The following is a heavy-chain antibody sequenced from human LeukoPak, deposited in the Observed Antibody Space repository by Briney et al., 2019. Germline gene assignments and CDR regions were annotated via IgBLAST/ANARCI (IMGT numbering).Heavy chain of an antibody. CDR1: GYSISSGYY. D-gene: IGHD2-2*01. V-gene: IGHV4-38-2*01. CDR3: ARVGYCSSTSCYDGAFDI. Sequence: SETLSLTCAVSGYSISSGYYWGWIRQPPGKGLEWIGTIYHSGSSSYNPSLKSRVTISVDTPKNQFSLKLSSVTAADTAVYYCARVGYCSSTSCYDGAFDIWGQGTMVTVSS. CDR2: IYHSGSS. J-gene: IGHJ3*02.